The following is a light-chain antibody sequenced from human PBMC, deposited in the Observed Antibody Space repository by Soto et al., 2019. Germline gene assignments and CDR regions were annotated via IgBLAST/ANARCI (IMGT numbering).Light chain of an antibody. J-gene: IGKJ4*01. CDR1: QSVSSSY. CDR3: QQYGTSPEVT. V-gene: IGKV3-20*01. Sequence: EIVLTQSPGTLSLSPGDTATLSCRASQSVSSSYLAWYQQKPGQAPRLLIYGASSRATGIPDRFSGSGSGTDFTLTISRLEPEDFAVYYCQQYGTSPEVTFGGGTKVEIE. CDR2: GAS.